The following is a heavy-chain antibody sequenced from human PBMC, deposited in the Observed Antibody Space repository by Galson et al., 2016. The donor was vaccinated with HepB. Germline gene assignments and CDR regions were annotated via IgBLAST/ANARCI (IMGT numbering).Heavy chain of an antibody. Sequence: SETLSLTCTVSGDSISNVGRHWGWFRQSPGMGLEYIGSIHSSGTSYYNPSLTSRVTVSADTSRNQFFLSLTSGTAADTAIYYCVRLGTAAAVANLRGSLYWSHGTRVTVSS. D-gene: IGHD6-25*01. CDR1: GDSISNVGRH. J-gene: IGHJ4*01. CDR3: VRLGTAAAVANLRGSLY. V-gene: IGHV4-39*01. CDR2: IHSSGTS.